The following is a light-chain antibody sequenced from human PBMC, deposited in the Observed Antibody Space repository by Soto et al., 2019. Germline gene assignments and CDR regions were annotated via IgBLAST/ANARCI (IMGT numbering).Light chain of an antibody. V-gene: IGKV3-20*01. J-gene: IGKJ1*01. Sequence: ENVLTQSPGTLSLSPGERATLSCRASQSVSTPYLAWYQQKPGQAPRLLIYSTSTRASGLPARFSGSGSGTDFTLTISRLEPEDFAVYYCQQYGSSLWTFGQGTKVEIK. CDR3: QQYGSSLWT. CDR2: STS. CDR1: QSVSTPY.